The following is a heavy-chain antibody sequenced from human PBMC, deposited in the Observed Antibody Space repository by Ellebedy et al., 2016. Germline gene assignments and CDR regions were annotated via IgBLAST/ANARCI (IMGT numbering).Heavy chain of an antibody. V-gene: IGHV3-48*02. CDR1: GFTFTSYS. CDR2: ISPTSGSTI. J-gene: IGHJ3*01. Sequence: GGSLRLSXAVSGFTFTSYSMKWVRQTPGKGLEWVSYISPTSGSTIYYADSVKGRFTISRDNAKNSVYLQMNSLRDDDTAVYYCTRGGLHNSFDVWGQGTVVTVSS. CDR3: TRGGLHNSFDV. D-gene: IGHD4-11*01.